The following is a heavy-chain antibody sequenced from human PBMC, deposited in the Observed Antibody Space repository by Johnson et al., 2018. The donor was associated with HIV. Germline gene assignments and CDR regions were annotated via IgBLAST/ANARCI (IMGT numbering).Heavy chain of an antibody. J-gene: IGHJ3*02. V-gene: IGHV3-30-3*02. Sequence: QVQLVESGGGVVQAGRSLRLSCAASGFTFSSYAMHWVRQAPGKGLEWVAVISYDGSHKYYADSVKGRFTISRDNSKNTLYLQMNSLRAEDTAVYYCAKFAVAGIDIWGQGTIVTVSS. CDR2: ISYDGSHK. CDR1: GFTFSSYA. CDR3: AKFAVAGIDI. D-gene: IGHD6-19*01.